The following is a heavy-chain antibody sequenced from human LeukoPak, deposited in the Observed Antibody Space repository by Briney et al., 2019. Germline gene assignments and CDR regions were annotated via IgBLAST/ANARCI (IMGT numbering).Heavy chain of an antibody. V-gene: IGHV3-23*01. CDR1: EFTFSSYW. Sequence: GGSLRLSCAVSEFTFSSYWMTWVRQAPGKGLEWVSAISGSGGSTYYADSVKGRFTISRDNSKNTLYLQMNSLRAEDTAVYYCARDMIVGATTGMGGGDYWGQGTLVTVSS. CDR2: ISGSGGST. CDR3: ARDMIVGATTGMGGGDY. D-gene: IGHD1-26*01. J-gene: IGHJ4*02.